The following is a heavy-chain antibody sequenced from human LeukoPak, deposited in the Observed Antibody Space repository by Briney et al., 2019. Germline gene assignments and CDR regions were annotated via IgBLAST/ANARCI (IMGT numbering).Heavy chain of an antibody. J-gene: IGHJ4*02. CDR2: ISGSGGST. V-gene: IGHV3-23*01. Sequence: GGSLRLSCAASGFTFSNAWMSWVRQAPGKGLEWVSAISGSGGSTYYADSVKGRFTISRDNSKNTLYLQMNSLRAEDTAVYYCAKRAAAALRVGIDYWGQGTLVTVSS. CDR1: GFTFSNAW. CDR3: AKRAAAALRVGIDY. D-gene: IGHD6-13*01.